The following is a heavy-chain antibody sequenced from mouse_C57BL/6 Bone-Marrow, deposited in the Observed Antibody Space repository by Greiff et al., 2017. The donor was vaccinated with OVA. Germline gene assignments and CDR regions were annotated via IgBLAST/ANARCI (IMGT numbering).Heavy chain of an antibody. CDR1: GHTLTSHR. CDR2: IHPSDSDT. Sequence: QVTLKASGAEPVKPGASAKASRQVSGHTLTSHRMHRVKPSPGQGPEWIGRIHPSDSDTNHNQKFKGKATSTVDQSPSTAHLQLSRPTSEDPAVYCCAIGAQATPCAYWGQGALVTVS. J-gene: IGHJ3*01. V-gene: IGHV1-74*01. D-gene: IGHD3-2*02. CDR3: AIGAQATPCAY.